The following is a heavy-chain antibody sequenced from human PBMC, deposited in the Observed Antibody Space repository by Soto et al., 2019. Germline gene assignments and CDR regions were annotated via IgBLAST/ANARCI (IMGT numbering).Heavy chain of an antibody. CDR3: ARLRGYSCGSDFVFDY. CDR1: GFTFSDYA. CDR2: ILYDGSKE. J-gene: IGHJ4*02. D-gene: IGHD5-18*01. Sequence: GGSLRLSCAASGFTFSDYAMHWVRQAPGKGLEWLAVILYDGSKEYYADSVKGRFTISRDNSNNMLHLQMSSLRPEDTAFYYCARLRGYSCGSDFVFDYWGQGTLVTVSS. V-gene: IGHV3-30-3*01.